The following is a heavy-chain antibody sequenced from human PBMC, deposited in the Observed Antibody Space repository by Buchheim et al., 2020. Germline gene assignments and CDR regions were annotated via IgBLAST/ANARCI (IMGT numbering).Heavy chain of an antibody. V-gene: IGHV3-21*01. CDR3: ARVFYDILTGYYPNWFDP. D-gene: IGHD3-9*01. Sequence: EVQLVESGGGLVKPGGSLRLSCAASGFTFSSYSMNWVRQAPGKGLEWVSSISSSSSYIYYADSVKGRFTISRDNAKNSLYLQMNRLRAEDTAVYYCARVFYDILTGYYPNWFDPWGQGTL. CDR2: ISSSSSYI. CDR1: GFTFSSYS. J-gene: IGHJ5*02.